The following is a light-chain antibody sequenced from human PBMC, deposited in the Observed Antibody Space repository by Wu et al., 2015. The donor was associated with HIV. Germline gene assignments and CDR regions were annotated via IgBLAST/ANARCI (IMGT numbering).Light chain of an antibody. Sequence: EIVLTQSPATLSFSPGERATLFCRASQSVSGTLAWYQQKLGQAPRLLIYDASNRATGIGDRFSGSGSGTDFTLTINRLEPEDFAVYYCKLYGSSPYTFGQGTKLEIK. CDR1: QSVSGT. V-gene: IGKV3-20*01. CDR2: DAS. J-gene: IGKJ2*01. CDR3: KLYGSSPYT.